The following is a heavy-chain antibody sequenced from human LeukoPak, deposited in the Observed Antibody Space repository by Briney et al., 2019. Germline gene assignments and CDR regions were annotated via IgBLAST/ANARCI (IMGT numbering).Heavy chain of an antibody. CDR1: GFTVSNNC. J-gene: IGHJ4*02. CDR3: ARGSGYSGYDVFDY. Sequence: PGGSLRLSCAASGFTVSNNCMSWVRQAPGKGLEWVSVIYSGGSTYYADSAKGRFTISRDNSKNTLYLQMNSLRAEDTAVYYCARGSGYSGYDVFDYWGQGTLVTVSS. D-gene: IGHD5-12*01. CDR2: IYSGGST. V-gene: IGHV3-53*01.